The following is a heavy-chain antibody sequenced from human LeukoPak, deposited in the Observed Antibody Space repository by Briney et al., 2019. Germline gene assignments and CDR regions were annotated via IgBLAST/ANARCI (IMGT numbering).Heavy chain of an antibody. V-gene: IGHV3-30*02. J-gene: IGHJ4*02. CDR2: IRYDGSNK. CDR3: ATYPGYCSSTSCDIPLYFDY. D-gene: IGHD2-2*02. CDR1: GFTFSSYG. Sequence: PGGSLRLSCAASGFTFSSYGMHWVRQAPGKGLEWVAFIRYDGSNKYYADSVKGRFTISRDNSKNTLYLQMNSLRAEDTAVYYCATYPGYCSSTSCDIPLYFDYWGQGTLVTVSS.